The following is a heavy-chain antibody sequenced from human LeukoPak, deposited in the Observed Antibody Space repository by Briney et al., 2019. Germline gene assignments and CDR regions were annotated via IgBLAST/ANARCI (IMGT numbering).Heavy chain of an antibody. CDR1: GGSISSSSYY. Sequence: PSETLSLTCTVSGGSISSSSYYWGWIRQPPGKGLEWIGSIYYSGSTYYNPSLKSRVTISVDTSKNQFSLKLSSVTAADTAVYYCARIDSSGYEVPQYYFDYWGQGTLVTVSS. CDR3: ARIDSSGYEVPQYYFDY. J-gene: IGHJ4*02. CDR2: IYYSGST. V-gene: IGHV4-39*07. D-gene: IGHD3-22*01.